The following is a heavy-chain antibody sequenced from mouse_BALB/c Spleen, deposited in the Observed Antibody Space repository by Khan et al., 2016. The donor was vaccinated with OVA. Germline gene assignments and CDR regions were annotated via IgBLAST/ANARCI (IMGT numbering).Heavy chain of an antibody. CDR3: ARCDTTLVAPFDY. D-gene: IGHD1-1*01. CDR2: ISCYNGAT. J-gene: IGHJ2*01. Sequence: LVKTGASVKISCKASGYSFTGYYIHWVKQSHGKSLEWIGYISCYNGATSYNQKFKGKATFTVDTSSSTAYMQFNSLTSEDSAVYYCARCDTTLVAPFDYWGQGTTLTVSS. V-gene: IGHV1S34*01. CDR1: GYSFTGYY.